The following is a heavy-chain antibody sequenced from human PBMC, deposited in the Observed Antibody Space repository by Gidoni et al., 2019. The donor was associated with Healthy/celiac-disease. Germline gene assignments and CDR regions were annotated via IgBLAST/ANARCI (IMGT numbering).Heavy chain of an antibody. CDR1: GGSISSGGYS. D-gene: IGHD2-8*01. J-gene: IGHJ6*03. V-gene: IGHV4-30-2*01. CDR2: IYHSGST. Sequence: QLQLQESGSGLVKPSQTLSLTCAVSGGSISSGGYSWSWIRQPPGKGLEWIGYIYHSGSTYYNPSLKSRVTISVDRSKNQFSLKLSSVTAADTAVYYCARVRAEAKMVYYYMDVWGKGTTVTVSS. CDR3: ARVRAEAKMVYYYMDV.